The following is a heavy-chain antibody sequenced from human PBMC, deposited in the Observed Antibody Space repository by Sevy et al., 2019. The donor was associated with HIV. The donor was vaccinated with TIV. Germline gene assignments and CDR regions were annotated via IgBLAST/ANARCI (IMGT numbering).Heavy chain of an antibody. J-gene: IGHJ4*02. CDR3: ARDQDGDYVY. Sequence: ASVKVSCKTSGGTFTSYLISWVRQAPGQGLEWMGGIIPLLRLSNYAQKLQGRLTITADETTSTVYMELRSLTSEDTAVYFRARDQDGDYVYWGQGSLVTVSS. CDR1: GGTFTSYL. D-gene: IGHD4-17*01. CDR2: IIPLLRLS. V-gene: IGHV1-69*13.